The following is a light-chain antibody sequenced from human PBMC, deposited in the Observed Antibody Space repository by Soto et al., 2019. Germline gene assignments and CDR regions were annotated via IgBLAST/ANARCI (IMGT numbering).Light chain of an antibody. CDR1: QSISSW. CDR2: DAS. V-gene: IGKV1-5*01. Sequence: DIQMTQSPSTLSASVGDRVTITCRASQSISSWLAWYQQKPGKAPKLLIYDASSLESGVPSRFSGSGSGTKFTLTISSRQPDDFATYYCQQYNSYSLRTFGQGTKVEIK. CDR3: QQYNSYSLRT. J-gene: IGKJ1*01.